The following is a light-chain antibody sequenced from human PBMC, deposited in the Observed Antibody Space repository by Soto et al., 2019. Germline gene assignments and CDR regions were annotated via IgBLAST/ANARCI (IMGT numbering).Light chain of an antibody. Sequence: EIVLTQSPGTLSLSPGERATLSCRASQSLRGNYLAWYQQKPGQAPRLLLFGVSSRATGIPDRFSGSGSGTDFTLTINRLEPEDFAVYYCHHYGSSPYTFGLGTKLEIK. CDR2: GVS. V-gene: IGKV3-20*01. CDR1: QSLRGNY. J-gene: IGKJ2*01. CDR3: HHYGSSPYT.